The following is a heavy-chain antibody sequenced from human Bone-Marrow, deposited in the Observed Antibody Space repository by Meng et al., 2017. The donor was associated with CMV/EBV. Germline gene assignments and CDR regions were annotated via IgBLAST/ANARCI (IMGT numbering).Heavy chain of an antibody. V-gene: IGHV3-30*04. J-gene: IGHJ4*02. D-gene: IGHD3-22*01. Sequence: CAAAGVTLSNEGGHWVRQAPGKGLEWVASMSRDGNYKHYADSVKGRFTISRDNSKNTLHLQMNSLRTEDTAVYYCASDYYDDSGYGHWGQGTLVTVSS. CDR2: MSRDGNYK. CDR3: ASDYYDDSGYGH. CDR1: GVTLSNEG.